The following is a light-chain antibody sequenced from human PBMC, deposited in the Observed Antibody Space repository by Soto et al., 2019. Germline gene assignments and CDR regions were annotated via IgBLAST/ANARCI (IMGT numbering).Light chain of an antibody. CDR3: QQYGSSSFT. CDR1: QSVSSSY. V-gene: IGKV3-20*01. J-gene: IGKJ3*01. Sequence: EIVLTQSPGTLSLSPGERATLSCRASQSVSSSYLAWYQQKPGQAPRLLIYGASSRATGIPDSFSGSGSGTDFTLTISRLEPEDFAVYYCQQYGSSSFTFGPGTKVDI. CDR2: GAS.